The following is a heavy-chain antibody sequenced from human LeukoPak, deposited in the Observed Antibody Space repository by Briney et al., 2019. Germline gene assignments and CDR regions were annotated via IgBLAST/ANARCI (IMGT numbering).Heavy chain of an antibody. D-gene: IGHD3-10*01. CDR1: GFSFSPYW. CDR3: VPGSH. J-gene: IGHJ4*02. Sequence: GGSLRLSCTASGFSFSPYWINWVRQAPGKGLVWVANIKYDGSEKFYLDSVKGRFTISRDNAKNSVYLQMNSLRVEDTAVYYCVPGSHWGQGTLVTVSS. V-gene: IGHV3-7*02. CDR2: IKYDGSEK.